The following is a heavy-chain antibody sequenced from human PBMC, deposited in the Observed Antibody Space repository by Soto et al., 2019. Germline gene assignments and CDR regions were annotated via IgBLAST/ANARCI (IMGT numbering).Heavy chain of an antibody. V-gene: IGHV3-21*01. CDR2: ISSSSSYI. CDR1: GFTFSSYS. CDR3: ARDQPGYSYGYGLGY. D-gene: IGHD5-18*01. J-gene: IGHJ4*02. Sequence: GGSLRLSCAASGFTFSSYSMNWVRQAPGKGLEWVSSISSSSSYIYYADSVKGRFTISRDNAKNSLYLQMNNLRAEDTAVYYCARDQPGYSYGYGLGYWGQGTLVTVSS.